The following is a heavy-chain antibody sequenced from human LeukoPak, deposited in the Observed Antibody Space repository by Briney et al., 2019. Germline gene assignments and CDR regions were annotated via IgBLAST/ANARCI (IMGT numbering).Heavy chain of an antibody. CDR2: INHSGST. CDR3: ARRGLDIVVAPAAIGGYEDGFPFDY. J-gene: IGHJ4*02. CDR1: GGSFSGYY. V-gene: IGHV4-34*01. Sequence: SETLSLTCAVYGGSFSGYYWSWIRQPPGKGLEWIGEINHSGSTNYNPSLKSRVTISVDTSKNQFSLKLSSVTAADPAVYYCARRGLDIVVAPAAIGGYEDGFPFDYWGQGTLVTVSS. D-gene: IGHD2-2*01.